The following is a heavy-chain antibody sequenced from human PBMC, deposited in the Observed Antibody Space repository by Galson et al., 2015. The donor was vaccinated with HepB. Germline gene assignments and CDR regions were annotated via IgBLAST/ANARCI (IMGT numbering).Heavy chain of an antibody. V-gene: IGHV3-74*01. Sequence: SLRLSCAASGFTFRSYWMHWVRQAPGKGLVWVSRINTDGGITNYADSVKGRFTISRDNAKNTLYLQMNSLRAEDTAVYYCASANYYSDYWGQGT. J-gene: IGHJ4*02. D-gene: IGHD1-1*01. CDR1: GFTFRSYW. CDR3: ASANYYSDY. CDR2: INTDGGIT.